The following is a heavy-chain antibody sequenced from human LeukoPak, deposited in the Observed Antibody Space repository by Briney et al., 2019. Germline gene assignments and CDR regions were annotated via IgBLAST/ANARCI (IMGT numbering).Heavy chain of an antibody. D-gene: IGHD6-13*01. CDR3: ARWDEQQLAPPFDY. V-gene: IGHV1-18*01. J-gene: IGHJ4*02. CDR1: GYTFTSYG. CDR2: ISAHNGNT. Sequence: GASVKVSCKASGYTFTSYGISWVRQAPGQGLEWMGWISAHNGNTNYAQKLQGRVTMTTDTSTSTAYMELRSLRSDDTAVYYCARWDEQQLAPPFDYWGQGTLVTVSS.